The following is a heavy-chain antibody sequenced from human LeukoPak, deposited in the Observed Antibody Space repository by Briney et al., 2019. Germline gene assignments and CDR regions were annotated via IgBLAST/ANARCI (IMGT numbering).Heavy chain of an antibody. V-gene: IGHV4-39*07. J-gene: IGHJ4*02. D-gene: IGHD3-22*01. CDR1: GGSISSNNYY. CDR3: AKGNPYYDY. CDR2: IYTSGST. Sequence: PSETLSLTCTVSGGSISSNNYYWGWIRQPPGKGLEWIGNIYTSGSTYYSPSLKSRVIISLDTSENQFSLTLSSVTAADTAVYYCAKGNPYYDYWGQGTLVTVSS.